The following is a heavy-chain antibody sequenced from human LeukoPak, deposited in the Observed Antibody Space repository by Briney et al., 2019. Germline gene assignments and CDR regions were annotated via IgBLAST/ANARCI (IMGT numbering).Heavy chain of an antibody. V-gene: IGHV3-21*01. D-gene: IGHD6-19*01. CDR1: GLTFSSYS. CDR2: ISSSSSYI. J-gene: IGHJ6*03. Sequence: GGSLRLSCAASGLTFSSYSMNWVRQAPGKGLEWVSSISSSSSYIYYADSVKGRFTISRDNAKNSLYLQMNSLRAEDTAVYYCTRSYSSGWYGHMDVWGKGTTVTVPS. CDR3: TRSYSSGWYGHMDV.